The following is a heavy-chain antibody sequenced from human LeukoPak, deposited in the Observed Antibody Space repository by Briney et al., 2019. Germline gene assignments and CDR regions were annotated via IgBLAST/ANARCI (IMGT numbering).Heavy chain of an antibody. Sequence: ASVKVSCKASGGTFSSYTISWVRQAPGQGLEWMGGIIPIFGTANYAQKFQGRVTITADESTSTAYMELSSLRSEDTAVYYCASTLTTVTTYYGYWGQGTLVTVSS. J-gene: IGHJ4*02. CDR2: IIPIFGTA. CDR1: GGTFSSYT. V-gene: IGHV1-69*13. D-gene: IGHD4-11*01. CDR3: ASTLTTVTTYYGY.